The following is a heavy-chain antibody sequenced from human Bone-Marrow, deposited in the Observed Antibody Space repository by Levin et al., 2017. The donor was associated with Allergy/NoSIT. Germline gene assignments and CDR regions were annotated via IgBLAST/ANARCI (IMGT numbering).Heavy chain of an antibody. J-gene: IGHJ4*02. CDR2: IYHGGRT. V-gene: IGHV4-4*02. D-gene: IGHD4-17*01. CDR1: GGSISSSTW. Sequence: SQTLSLTCTVSGGSISSSTWWSWVRQPPGKGLEWIGEIYHGGRTNYNPSLRSRVTMSVDKSQNQFSMNLNSVTAADTAVYYCARDPLDYGTNSGNYWGQGTLVTVSS. CDR3: ARDPLDYGTNSGNY.